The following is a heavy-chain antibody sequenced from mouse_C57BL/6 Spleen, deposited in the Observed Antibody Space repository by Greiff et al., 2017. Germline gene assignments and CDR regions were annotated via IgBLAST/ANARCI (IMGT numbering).Heavy chain of an antibody. CDR2: IDPSDSET. CDR3: ARSDDGYYDAMDY. J-gene: IGHJ4*01. CDR1: GYTFTSYW. D-gene: IGHD2-3*01. V-gene: IGHV1-52*01. Sequence: QVQLQQPGAELVRPGSSVKLSCKASGYTFTSYWMHWVKQRPIQGLEWIGNIDPSDSETHYNQKFKDKATLTVYKSSSTAYMQLSSLTSEDSAVYYCARSDDGYYDAMDYWGQGTSVTVSS.